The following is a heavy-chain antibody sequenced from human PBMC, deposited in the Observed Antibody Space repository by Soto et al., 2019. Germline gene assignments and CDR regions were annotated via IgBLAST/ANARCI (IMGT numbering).Heavy chain of an antibody. CDR2: FDPEDGET. CDR1: GERINDLS. D-gene: IGHD3-3*01. CDR3: ATHRSGRFLEWLPEGSLGY. V-gene: IGHV1-24*01. Sequence: GASVKVTCKVPGERINDLSMRWVQQAKGKGLEWMGGFDPEDGETIYAQKFQGRVTMTEDTATDTAYMELSSLRSEDTAVYYCATHRSGRFLEWLPEGSLGYWGQGTLVTVSS. J-gene: IGHJ4*02.